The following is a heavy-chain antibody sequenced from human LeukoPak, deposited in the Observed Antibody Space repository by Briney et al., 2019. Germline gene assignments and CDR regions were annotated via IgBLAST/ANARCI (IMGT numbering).Heavy chain of an antibody. CDR1: GFTFSTYA. CDR2: ISGSGGST. J-gene: IGHJ4*02. CDR3: AKQYYGSGSYYVRFDY. D-gene: IGHD3-10*01. V-gene: IGHV3-23*01. Sequence: GGSLRLSCAASGFTFSTYAMSWVRQAPGKGLEWVSVISGSGGSTYYADSMKGRFTISRDNSKNTLYLQMNSLRAEDTAVYYCAKQYYGSGSYYVRFDYWGQGTLVTVSS.